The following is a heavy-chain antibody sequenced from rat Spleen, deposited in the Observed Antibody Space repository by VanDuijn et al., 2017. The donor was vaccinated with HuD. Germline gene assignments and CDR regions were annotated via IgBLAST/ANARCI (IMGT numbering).Heavy chain of an antibody. CDR3: ARPCSRRYVMDA. CDR2: ISTSGGST. D-gene: IGHD1-2*01. J-gene: IGHJ4*01. CDR1: GFTFSNFD. V-gene: IGHV5S23*01. Sequence: EVQLVESGGGLVRPGNSLKLSCAASGFTFSNFDMAWVRQTPTKGLEWVASISTSGGSTYYRDSVKGRFTVSRDNAKSSLYLQMDSLRSEDTATYYCARPCSRRYVMDAWGQGASVTVSS.